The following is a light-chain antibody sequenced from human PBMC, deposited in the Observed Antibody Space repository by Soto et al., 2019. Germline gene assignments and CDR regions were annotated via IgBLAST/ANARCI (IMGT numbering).Light chain of an antibody. J-gene: IGLJ7*01. CDR3: QTWGTGIHV. V-gene: IGLV4-69*01. CDR2: LSSDGSH. CDR1: SGHSSYA. Sequence: QLVLTQSPSASASLGASVKLTCTLSSGHSSYAIAWHQQQPEKGPRYLMKLSSDGSHSKGDGIPDRFSGSSSGAERYLTISSLQSEDEADYYCQTWGTGIHVFGGGTQLTVL.